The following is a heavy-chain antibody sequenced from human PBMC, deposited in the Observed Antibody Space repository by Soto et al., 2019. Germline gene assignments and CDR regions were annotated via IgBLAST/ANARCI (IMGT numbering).Heavy chain of an antibody. CDR1: GFTFSSYS. Sequence: GGSLRLSCAASGFTFSSYSMNWVRQAPGKGLEWVSSISSSSSYIYYADSVKGRFTISRDNAKNSLYLQMNSLRAEDTAVYYCARDTHYDILTGYYSSMDVWGKGTTVTVSS. J-gene: IGHJ6*03. CDR2: ISSSSSYI. V-gene: IGHV3-21*01. CDR3: ARDTHYDILTGYYSSMDV. D-gene: IGHD3-9*01.